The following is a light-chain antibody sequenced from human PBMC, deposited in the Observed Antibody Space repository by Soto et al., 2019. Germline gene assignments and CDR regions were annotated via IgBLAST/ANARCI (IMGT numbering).Light chain of an antibody. V-gene: IGLV2-18*02. CDR2: EVS. CDR3: SSYTSSSTYV. J-gene: IGLJ1*01. CDR1: SSDVGSYNR. Sequence: QSALTQPPSVSGSPGQSVTISCTGTSSDVGSYNRVPWYQQPPGTAPKLMIYEVSDRPSGVPDRFSGSKSGNTASLTISGLQAEDEADYYCSSYTSSSTYVLGTGTRSPS.